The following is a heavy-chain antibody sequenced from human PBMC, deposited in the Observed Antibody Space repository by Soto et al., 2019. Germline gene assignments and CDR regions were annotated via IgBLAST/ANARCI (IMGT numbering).Heavy chain of an antibody. CDR1: GGTFSSYA. CDR3: ARSRRIVLMVYAMDYYYYGMDV. J-gene: IGHJ6*02. D-gene: IGHD2-8*01. V-gene: IGHV1-69*13. Sequence: SVKVSCKASGGTFSSYAISWVRQAPGQGLEWMGGIIPIFGTANYAQKFQGRVTITADESTSTAYMELSSLRSEYTAVYYCARSRRIVLMVYAMDYYYYGMDVWGQGTTVTVSS. CDR2: IIPIFGTA.